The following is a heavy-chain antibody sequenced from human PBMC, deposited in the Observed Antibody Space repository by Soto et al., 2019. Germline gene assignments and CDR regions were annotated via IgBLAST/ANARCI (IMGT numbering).Heavy chain of an antibody. V-gene: IGHV4-4*07. CDR2: VDASGST. D-gene: IGHD3-22*01. CDR1: GHSISTDY. J-gene: IGHJ5*02. CDR3: ARDVGGSVVPHWFDP. Sequence: QVELQESGPGLVKPSETLSLSCTVSGHSISTDYWTWIRQPAGKRLEWIGRVDASGSTNYNPSLKSRVTMSVDTSKNQFFLKVRSVTAADTAMYFCARDVGGSVVPHWFDPWGQGALVTVSS.